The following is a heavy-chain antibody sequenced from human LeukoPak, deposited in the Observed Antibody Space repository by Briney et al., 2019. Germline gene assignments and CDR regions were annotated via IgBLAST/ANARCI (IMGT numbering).Heavy chain of an antibody. CDR3: ASLNSMVRGVRYIDY. D-gene: IGHD3-10*01. V-gene: IGHV4-34*01. J-gene: IGHJ4*02. CDR2: INHSGST. CDR1: GGSFSGYY. Sequence: SETLSLTCAVYGGSFSGYYWSWIRQPPGKGLEWIGEINHSGSTNYNPSLKSRVTISVDTFKNQFSLKLSSVTAADTAVYYCASLNSMVRGVRYIDYWGQGTLVTVSS.